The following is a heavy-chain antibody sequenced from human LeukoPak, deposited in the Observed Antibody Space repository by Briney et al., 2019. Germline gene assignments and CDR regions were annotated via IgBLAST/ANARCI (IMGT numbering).Heavy chain of an antibody. CDR2: IKQDGSEK. CDR3: ARDQVAAAPDY. Sequence: GGSLRLSCAASGFTFSDYWLSWVRQAPGKGLEWVANIKQDGSEKYYVDSVKGRFTISRDNAKNSLYLQMNSLRAEDTAVYYCARDQVAAAPDYWGQGTLVTVSS. D-gene: IGHD6-13*01. CDR1: GFTFSDYW. J-gene: IGHJ4*02. V-gene: IGHV3-7*01.